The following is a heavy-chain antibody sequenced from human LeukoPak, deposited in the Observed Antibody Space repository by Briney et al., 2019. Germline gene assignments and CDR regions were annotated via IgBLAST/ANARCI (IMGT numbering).Heavy chain of an antibody. V-gene: IGHV1-18*01. D-gene: IGHD2-2*02. J-gene: IGHJ4*02. CDR3: ARDLDIVVVPAAIPGY. CDR2: ISAYNGNT. CDR1: GYTFTSYG. Sequence: ASVKVSCKASGYTFTSYGISWVRQAPGQGLEWMGWISAYNGNTNYAQKLQGRVTMTTDTSTSTAYMELRSLRSDDTAVYYCARDLDIVVVPAAIPGYWGQGTLVTVSS.